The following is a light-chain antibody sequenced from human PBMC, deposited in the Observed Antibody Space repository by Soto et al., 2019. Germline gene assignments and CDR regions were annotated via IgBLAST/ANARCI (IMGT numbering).Light chain of an antibody. Sequence: EIVLTQSPGTLSLSPGERATLSCRASQSVSSSYLAWYQQKPGQAPRLLIYGASSRATGIPDRFSGSGSGTDFNLTISRLETEDFAVYYCQQYGSSIRTFGQGTKLDIK. J-gene: IGKJ1*01. V-gene: IGKV3-20*01. CDR2: GAS. CDR1: QSVSSSY. CDR3: QQYGSSIRT.